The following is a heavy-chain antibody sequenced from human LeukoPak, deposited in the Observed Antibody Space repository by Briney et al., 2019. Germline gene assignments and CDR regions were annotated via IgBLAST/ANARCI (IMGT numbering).Heavy chain of an antibody. CDR2: INPSGGST. CDR1: GYTFTSYY. Sequence: ASVKVSCTASGYTFTSYYMHWVRQAPGQGLEWMGIINPSGGSTSYAQKFQGRVTMTSDTSTSTVYMELSSLRSEDTAVYFCARDGGSFSYNMDVWGQGTTVTVSS. J-gene: IGHJ6*02. CDR3: ARDGGSFSYNMDV. V-gene: IGHV1-46*01. D-gene: IGHD1-26*01.